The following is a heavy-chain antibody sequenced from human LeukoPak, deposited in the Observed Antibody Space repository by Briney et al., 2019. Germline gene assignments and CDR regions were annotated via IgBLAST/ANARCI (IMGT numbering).Heavy chain of an antibody. CDR1: GFSFSTYD. J-gene: IGHJ4*02. CDR2: ISTTGGYA. Sequence: GGSLRLSCVGSGFSFSTYDMGWVRQTPGKGLEWVSAISTTGGYAEDADSVKGRFTISRDNSQNTLFLQMHSLRAEDTAVYYCAKKPATIKFPFDIWGQGTLVTVSP. D-gene: IGHD5-24*01. CDR3: AKKPATIKFPFDI. V-gene: IGHV3-23*01.